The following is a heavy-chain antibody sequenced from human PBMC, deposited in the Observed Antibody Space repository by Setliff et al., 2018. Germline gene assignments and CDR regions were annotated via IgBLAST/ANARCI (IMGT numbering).Heavy chain of an antibody. D-gene: IGHD3-10*01. CDR1: GFSLRSSGVG. Sequence: SGPTLVNPTQTLTLTCTFSGFSLRSSGVGVGWIRQPPGKALEWLAVIYWSGERRYSPSXXSRLSIXXXXXXXXXXXXXXXXXXXXXXXYXXARRPEVIGSGNFVRNFFDPWGQGTVVTVSS. CDR3: ARRPEVIGSGNFVRNFFDP. V-gene: IGHV2-5*01. CDR2: IYWSGER. J-gene: IGHJ5*02.